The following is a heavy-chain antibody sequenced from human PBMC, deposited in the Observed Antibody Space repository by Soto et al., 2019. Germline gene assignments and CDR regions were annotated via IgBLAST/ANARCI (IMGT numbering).Heavy chain of an antibody. Sequence: PSETLSLTCTVSGGSISSSSYYWGWIRQPPGKGLEWIGSIYYSGSTYYNPSLKSRVTISVDTSKNQFSLKLSSVTAADTAVYYCARERDSSGEPFDYWGQGTLVTVSS. CDR1: GGSISSSSYY. CDR2: IYYSGST. D-gene: IGHD3-22*01. V-gene: IGHV4-39*02. J-gene: IGHJ4*02. CDR3: ARERDSSGEPFDY.